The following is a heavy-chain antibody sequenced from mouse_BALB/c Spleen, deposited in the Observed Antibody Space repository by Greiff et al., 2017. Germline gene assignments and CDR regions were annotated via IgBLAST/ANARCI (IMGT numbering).Heavy chain of an antibody. D-gene: IGHD2-4*01. J-gene: IGHJ3*01. CDR2: IRNKANGYTT. V-gene: IGHV7-3*02. Sequence: EVMLVESGGGLVQPGGSLRLSCATSGFTFTDYYMSWVRQPPGKALEWLGFIRNKANGYTTEYSASVKGRFTISRDNSQSILYLQMNTLRAEDSATYYCARDMYDYEASWFAYWGQGTLVTVSA. CDR1: GFTFTDYY. CDR3: ARDMYDYEASWFAY.